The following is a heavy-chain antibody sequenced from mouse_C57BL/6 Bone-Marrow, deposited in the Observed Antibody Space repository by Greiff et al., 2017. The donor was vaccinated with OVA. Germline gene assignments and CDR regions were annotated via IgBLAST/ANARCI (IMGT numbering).Heavy chain of an antibody. J-gene: IGHJ2*01. CDR1: GYTFTSYG. CDR2: IYPRSGNT. V-gene: IGHV1-81*01. CDR3: VRGREYFDY. D-gene: IGHD2-10*02. Sequence: QVQLQQSGAELARPGASVKLSCKASGYTFTSYGISWVKQRTGQGLEWIGEIYPRSGNTYYNEKVKGRATLTEDKSSSTAYMKLRSLTSEDSAVYLCVRGREYFDYWGQGTTLTVSS.